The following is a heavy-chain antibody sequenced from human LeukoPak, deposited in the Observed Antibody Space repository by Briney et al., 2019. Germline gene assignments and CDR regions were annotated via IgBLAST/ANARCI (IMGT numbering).Heavy chain of an antibody. D-gene: IGHD3-10*01. Sequence: PGGSLRLSCAASGVTFSSHSMHWVRQAPGKGLVWVSGISNDGTSTTYADSVKGRFTISRDDAKNTLNLQMHSLRAEDTAVYSCARGWFGPDSCGQGTLVTVSS. V-gene: IGHV3-74*01. CDR2: ISNDGTST. CDR3: ARGWFGPDS. CDR1: GVTFSSHS. J-gene: IGHJ5*01.